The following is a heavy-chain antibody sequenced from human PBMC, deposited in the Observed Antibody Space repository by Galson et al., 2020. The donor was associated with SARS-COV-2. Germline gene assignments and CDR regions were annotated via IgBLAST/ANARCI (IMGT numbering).Heavy chain of an antibody. J-gene: IGHJ4*02. CDR3: ARGPLGYSNFNFDY. V-gene: IGHV4-59*08. CDR1: GGSITNYY. Sequence: SETLSLTCSVSGGSITNYYWSWIRQPPGKGLEWIGFVYYSGSTNYNPSLKSRVTMSVDTSNNQFSLNLSSVTAADTAVYYCARGPLGYSNFNFDYWGRGTLVTVSS. D-gene: IGHD4-4*01. CDR2: VYYSGST.